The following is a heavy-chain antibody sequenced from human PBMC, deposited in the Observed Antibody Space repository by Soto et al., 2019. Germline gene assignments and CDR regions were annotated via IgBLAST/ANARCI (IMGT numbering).Heavy chain of an antibody. V-gene: IGHV4-31*03. CDR1: GGSISSGGYY. J-gene: IGHJ4*02. Sequence: PSETLSLTCTVSGGSISSGGYYWSWIRQHPGKGLEWIGYIYYSGSTYYNPSLKSRVTISVDTSKNQFSLKLTSVTAADTAVYYCARGEVVALGYWGQGTLVTVSS. D-gene: IGHD2-15*01. CDR3: ARGEVVALGY. CDR2: IYYSGST.